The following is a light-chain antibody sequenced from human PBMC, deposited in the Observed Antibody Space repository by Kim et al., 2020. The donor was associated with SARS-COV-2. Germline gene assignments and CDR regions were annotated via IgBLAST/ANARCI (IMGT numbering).Light chain of an antibody. V-gene: IGLV2-14*03. CDR1: STDVGGYSY. J-gene: IGLJ1*01. CDR3: RSYTSSSTQV. Sequence: GQSITISCTGSSTDVGGYSYVSWYQQHPGKAHNLMIYGVSNRPSGVSNRFAGSKSGNTASLTISGLQAEDEADYYGRSYTSSSTQVFGTGTKVTVL. CDR2: GVS.